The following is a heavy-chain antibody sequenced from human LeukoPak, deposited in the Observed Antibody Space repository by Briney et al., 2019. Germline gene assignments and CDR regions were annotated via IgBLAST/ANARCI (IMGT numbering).Heavy chain of an antibody. J-gene: IGHJ4*02. CDR1: GFTFRSYW. Sequence: PGGSLRLSCAVSGFTFRSYWMSWVRQAPGKGLEWVANIKQDGTEIYYVDSVKGRFTISRDNAKNALYLQMNSLRAEDTAVYYCARGGRSGSYYDFWGQGTLATVSS. D-gene: IGHD1-26*01. V-gene: IGHV3-7*01. CDR2: IKQDGTEI. CDR3: ARGGRSGSYYDF.